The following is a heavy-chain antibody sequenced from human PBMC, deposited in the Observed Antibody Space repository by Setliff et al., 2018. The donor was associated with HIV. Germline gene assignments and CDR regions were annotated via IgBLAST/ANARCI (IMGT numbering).Heavy chain of an antibody. CDR1: GGTFSRHA. V-gene: IGHV1-69*10. D-gene: IGHD4-17*01. CDR2: IIPIHGTP. Sequence: SVKVSCKASGGTFSRHAINWVRQAPGQGLEWMGAIIPIHGTPIYAQKFQCRVTMTEDTSTYTAYMESSSLRADDTAVYYCARVRTTVSADFYYYMDVWGKGTTVTVSS. CDR3: ARVRTTVSADFYYYMDV. J-gene: IGHJ6*03.